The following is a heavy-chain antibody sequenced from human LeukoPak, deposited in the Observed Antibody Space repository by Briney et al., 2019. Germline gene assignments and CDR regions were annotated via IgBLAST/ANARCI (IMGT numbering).Heavy chain of an antibody. Sequence: SETLSLTCTVSGGSVSSGSYYWSWLRQPPGKGLEWIGYIYYSGSTNYNPSLKSRVTITVDTSKKQFSMKLSSVTAADTAVYYCAMRGYCSSTSCSDYGGMGVWGKGTTVTVSS. J-gene: IGHJ6*04. CDR1: GGSVSSGSYY. CDR2: IYYSGST. CDR3: AMRGYCSSTSCSDYGGMGV. D-gene: IGHD2-2*01. V-gene: IGHV4-61*01.